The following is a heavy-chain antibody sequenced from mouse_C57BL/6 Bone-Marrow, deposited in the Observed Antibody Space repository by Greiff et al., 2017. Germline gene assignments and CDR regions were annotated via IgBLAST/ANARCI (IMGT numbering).Heavy chain of an antibody. V-gene: IGHV1-15*01. J-gene: IGHJ4*01. CDR3: TRSGPLFYYYAMDY. Sequence: VQLQQSGAELVRPGASVTLSCKASGYTFTDYEMHWVKQTPVHGLEWIGAIDPETGGTAYNQKFKGKAILTADKSSSTAYMELCSLTSEDSAVYYCTRSGPLFYYYAMDYWGQGTSVTVSS. CDR1: GYTFTDYE. CDR2: IDPETGGT. D-gene: IGHD1-1*01.